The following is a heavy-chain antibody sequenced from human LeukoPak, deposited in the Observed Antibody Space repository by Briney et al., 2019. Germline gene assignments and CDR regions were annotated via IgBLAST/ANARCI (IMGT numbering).Heavy chain of an antibody. CDR1: GDIVSSNSAA. D-gene: IGHD1-1*01. V-gene: IGHV6-1*01. CDR3: ARSTGPIDY. CDR2: TYYRSKWYT. Sequence: SQTLSLTCAISGDIVSSNSAAWNWIRRSPSRGLEWLGRTYYRSKWYTYYAASVKSRIAINRDTSKNQFSLQLNSVTPEDTAVYYCARSTGPIDYWGQGTLVTVSS. J-gene: IGHJ4*02.